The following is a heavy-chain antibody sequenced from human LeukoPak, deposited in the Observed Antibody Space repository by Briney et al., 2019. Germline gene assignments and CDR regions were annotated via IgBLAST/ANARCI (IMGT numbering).Heavy chain of an antibody. V-gene: IGHV1-2*04. CDR1: GYTFTGYY. J-gene: IGHJ4*02. CDR3: ARNIVVGATTAGYFDY. Sequence: GASVKVSCKASGYTFTGYYMHWVRQAPGQGLEWMGWINPNSGGTNYAQKFQGWVTMTRDTSISTAYMELSRLRSDDTAVYYCARNIVVGATTAGYFDYWGQGTLVTVSS. CDR2: INPNSGGT. D-gene: IGHD1-26*01.